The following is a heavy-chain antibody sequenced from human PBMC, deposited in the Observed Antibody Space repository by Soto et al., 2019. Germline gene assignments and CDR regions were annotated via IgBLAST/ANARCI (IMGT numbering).Heavy chain of an antibody. CDR2: IIPIFGTA. CDR3: ARVRDGAYYYYYGMDV. Sequence: SVKVSCKASGGTFSSYAISWVRQAPGQGLEWMGGIIPIFGTANYAQKFQGRVTITADESTSTAYMELSSLRSEDTAVYYCARVRDGAYYYYYGMDVWGQGTTVTVSS. CDR1: GGTFSSYA. V-gene: IGHV1-69*13. J-gene: IGHJ6*02. D-gene: IGHD3-22*01.